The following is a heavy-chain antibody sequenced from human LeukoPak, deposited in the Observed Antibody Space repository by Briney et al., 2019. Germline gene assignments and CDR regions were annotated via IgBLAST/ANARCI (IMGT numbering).Heavy chain of an antibody. CDR1: GFTFNNYA. Sequence: TGGSLRLSCAASGFTFNNYATSWVRQAPGKGLEWVSAISGGGVSTYYADSVKGRFSVSRDNSKNTLYLQMNSLRAEDTAVYYCANVGSSPVWWGQGTLVTDSS. CDR2: ISGGGVST. J-gene: IGHJ4*02. D-gene: IGHD2-15*01. CDR3: ANVGSSPVW. V-gene: IGHV3-23*01.